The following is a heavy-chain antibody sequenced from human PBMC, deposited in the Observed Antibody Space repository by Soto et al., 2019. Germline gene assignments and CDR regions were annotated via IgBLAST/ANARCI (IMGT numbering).Heavy chain of an antibody. V-gene: IGHV5-51*01. CDR2: IYPGDSDT. CDR3: ARHPTVDSIDY. J-gene: IGHJ4*02. D-gene: IGHD4-17*01. CDR1: GYSLTSYW. Sequence: GESLKISCKVSGYSLTSYWIGWVRQMPGKGLEWMGIIYPGDSDTRYSPSFQGQVTISADKSISTAYLQWSSLKASDTAMYYCARHPTVDSIDYWGQGTLVTVSS.